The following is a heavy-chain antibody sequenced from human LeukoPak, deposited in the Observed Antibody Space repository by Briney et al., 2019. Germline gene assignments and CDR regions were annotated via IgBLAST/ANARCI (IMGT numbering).Heavy chain of an antibody. D-gene: IGHD3-22*01. J-gene: IGHJ3*02. V-gene: IGHV1-46*01. CDR2: INPSGGST. CDR3: ARTHSSGYDAFDI. CDR1: GYTFTSYY. Sequence: ASVKVSCKASGYTFTSYYMHWVRQAPGQGLEWMGIINPSGGSTSYAQKFQGRVAMTRDTSTSTVYMELSSLRSEDTAVYYCARTHSSGYDAFDIWGQGTMVTVSS.